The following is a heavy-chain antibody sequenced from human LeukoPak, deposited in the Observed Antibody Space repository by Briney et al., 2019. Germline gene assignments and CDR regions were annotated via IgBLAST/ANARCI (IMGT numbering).Heavy chain of an antibody. Sequence: PGGSLRLSCAASGFTFHNYAMHWVRQAPGKGLEWVSGINWDSDNIGYADSVKGRFTISRDNAKNSLYLQMNSLRTEDMALYYCARGMDSSGWTAFDIWGQGTMVTVSS. J-gene: IGHJ3*02. CDR1: GFTFHNYA. CDR2: INWDSDNI. V-gene: IGHV3-9*03. D-gene: IGHD6-19*01. CDR3: ARGMDSSGWTAFDI.